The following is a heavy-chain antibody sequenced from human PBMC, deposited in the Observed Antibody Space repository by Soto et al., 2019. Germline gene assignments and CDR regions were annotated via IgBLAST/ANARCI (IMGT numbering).Heavy chain of an antibody. CDR1: CGSIISGGYY. CDR2: IYYSGSA. Sequence: SETLSLTCTFSCGSIISGGYYWSWIRQLPGKGLEWIGYIYYSGSAYYNPSLKSRLTISVDTSENQFSLKLSSVTAADTAVYYCARDAPYTDFPYYYHGMDVWGQGTTVTVSS. CDR3: ARDAPYTDFPYYYHGMDV. V-gene: IGHV4-31*03. J-gene: IGHJ6*02. D-gene: IGHD2-21*02.